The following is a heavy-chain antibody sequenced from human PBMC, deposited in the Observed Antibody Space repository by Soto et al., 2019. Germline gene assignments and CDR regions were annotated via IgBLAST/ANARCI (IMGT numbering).Heavy chain of an antibody. Sequence: SETLSLTCAVYGGSFSGYYWDWLRQPPGEGLEWIGKIDQSGSTNYNPSLKSRVTMSVDTSRSQFSLKLTSVTAMDSAMYFCARHYYYDSSYYYPTNTQLPLDYWGQGTLVTVSS. CDR1: GGSFSGYY. D-gene: IGHD3-22*01. V-gene: IGHV4-34*01. CDR2: IDQSGST. CDR3: ARHYYYDSSYYYPTNTQLPLDY. J-gene: IGHJ4*02.